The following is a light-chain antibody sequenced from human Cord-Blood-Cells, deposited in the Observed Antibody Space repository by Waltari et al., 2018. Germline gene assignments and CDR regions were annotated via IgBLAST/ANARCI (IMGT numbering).Light chain of an antibody. J-gene: IGLJ3*02. Sequence: QSVPTQPHSASGTPGQRVTISCSGSSSNIGSNYVYWYQQLPGTAPKLLIYRNNQRPSGVPDRFSGSKSGTSASLAISGLRSEDEADYYCAAWDDSLSGPVFGGGTKLTVL. CDR3: AAWDDSLSGPV. V-gene: IGLV1-47*01. CDR2: RNN. CDR1: SSNIGSNY.